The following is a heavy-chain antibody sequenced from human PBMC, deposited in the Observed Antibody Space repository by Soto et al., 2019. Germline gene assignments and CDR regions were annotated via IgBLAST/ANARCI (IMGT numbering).Heavy chain of an antibody. CDR3: ARHPTGTYSSGWQYYYYYYGMDV. D-gene: IGHD6-19*01. J-gene: IGHJ6*02. Sequence: QVQLVQSGAEVKKPGSPVKVSCKASGGTFSSYAISWVRQAPGQGLEWMGGIIPIFGTANYAQKFQGRVTITADESTSTAYMELSSLRSEDTAVYYCARHPTGTYSSGWQYYYYYYGMDVWGQGTTVTVSS. CDR1: GGTFSSYA. CDR2: IIPIFGTA. V-gene: IGHV1-69*01.